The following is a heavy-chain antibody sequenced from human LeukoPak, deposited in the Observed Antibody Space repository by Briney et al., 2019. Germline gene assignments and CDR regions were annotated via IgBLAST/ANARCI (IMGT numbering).Heavy chain of an antibody. Sequence: KPSETLSLTCTVSGGSISTYYWSWIRQPAGKGLEWLGRIYTSGSTNYNPSLKSRVTMSLDTSKNQFSLKLSSVTAADTAVYYCARGGYSSSSNYYYYMDVWGKGTTVTVSS. D-gene: IGHD6-6*01. CDR2: IYTSGST. J-gene: IGHJ6*03. V-gene: IGHV4-4*07. CDR3: ARGGYSSSSNYYYYMDV. CDR1: GGSISTYY.